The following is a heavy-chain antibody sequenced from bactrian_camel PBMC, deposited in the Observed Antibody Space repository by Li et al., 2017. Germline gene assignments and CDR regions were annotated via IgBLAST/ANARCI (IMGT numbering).Heavy chain of an antibody. D-gene: IGHD6*01. CDR3: ATGVRYGGGAATDFGY. V-gene: IGHV3S1*01. CDR2: IYNRGGTT. CDR1: GFTFSSWW. J-gene: IGHJ6*01. Sequence: HVQLVESGGGLVQPGGSLRLSCAASGFTFSSWWMYWVHQGPGKGLEWVSTIYNRGGTTYYADSVKGRFTISADNAKNTLNLQIDSLKPEDTAVYRCATGVRYGGGAATDFGYWGQGTQVTVS.